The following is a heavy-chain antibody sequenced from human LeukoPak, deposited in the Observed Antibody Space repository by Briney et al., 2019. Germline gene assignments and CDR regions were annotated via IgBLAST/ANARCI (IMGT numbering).Heavy chain of an antibody. Sequence: PGGSLRLSCAASGFTFDDYAMHWVRQAPGKGLEWVSGISWNSGSIGYADSVKGRFTISRDNAKNSLYLQMNSLRAEDTALYYCAKDRDYGGNSGPPEYWGQGTLVTVSS. CDR3: AKDRDYGGNSGPPEY. CDR2: ISWNSGSI. CDR1: GFTFDDYA. J-gene: IGHJ4*02. D-gene: IGHD4-23*01. V-gene: IGHV3-9*01.